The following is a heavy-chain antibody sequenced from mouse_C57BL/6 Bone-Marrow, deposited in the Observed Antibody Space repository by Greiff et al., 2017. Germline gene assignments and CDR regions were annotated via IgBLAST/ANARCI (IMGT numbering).Heavy chain of an antibody. D-gene: IGHD2-4*01. CDR1: GYTFTGYW. CDR3: AREKRDYDLGAWFAY. V-gene: IGHV1-9*01. J-gene: IGHJ3*01. CDR2: ILPGSGST. Sequence: VQLQQSGAELMKPGASVKLSCKATGYTFTGYWIEWVKQRPGHGLEWIGEILPGSGSTNYNEKFKGKATFTADTSSNTAYMQLSSLTTEDSAIYYWAREKRDYDLGAWFAYWGQGTLVTVSA.